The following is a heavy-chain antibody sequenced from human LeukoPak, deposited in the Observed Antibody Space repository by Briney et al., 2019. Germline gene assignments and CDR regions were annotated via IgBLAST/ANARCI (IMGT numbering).Heavy chain of an antibody. V-gene: IGHV4-30-4*01. CDR2: VYYSGST. CDR3: ARKGVGAIDTDY. D-gene: IGHD1-26*01. Sequence: SQTLSLTCTVSGGSISSGDYYWSWIRQPPGKGLEWIGYVYYSGSTYYNPSLKSRVTISVDTSKNQFSLKLSSVTAADTAVYYCARKGVGAIDTDYWGQGTLVTVSS. CDR1: GGSISSGDYY. J-gene: IGHJ4*02.